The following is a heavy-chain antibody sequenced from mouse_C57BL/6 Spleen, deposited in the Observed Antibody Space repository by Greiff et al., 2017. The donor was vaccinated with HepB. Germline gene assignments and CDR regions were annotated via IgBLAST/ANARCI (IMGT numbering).Heavy chain of an antibody. Sequence: LQESGAELAKPGASVKLSCKASGYTFTSYWMHWVKQRPGQGLEWIGYINPSSGYTKYNQKFKDKAKLTADKSSSTTYMQLSSLTYEDSAVYYCATYDYDVGGDYWGQGTTLTVSS. CDR2: INPSSGYT. D-gene: IGHD2-4*01. V-gene: IGHV1-7*01. CDR3: ATYDYDVGGDY. CDR1: GYTFTSYW. J-gene: IGHJ2*01.